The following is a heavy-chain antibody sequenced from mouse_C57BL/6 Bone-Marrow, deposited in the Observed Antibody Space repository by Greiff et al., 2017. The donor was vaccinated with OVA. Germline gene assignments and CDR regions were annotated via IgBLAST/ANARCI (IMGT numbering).Heavy chain of an antibody. J-gene: IGHJ2*01. V-gene: IGHV1-75*01. CDR1: GYTFTDYY. D-gene: IGHD1-1*01. CDR3: ARPYFITTVERDYLDY. CDR2: IFPGSGST. Sequence: VQLQQSGPELVKPGASVKISCKASGYTFTDYYINWVKQRPGQGLEWIGWIFPGSGSTYYNEKFKGKATLTVDKSSSTAYMLLSSLTSEDSAVYCCARPYFITTVERDYLDYWGQGTTLTVSS.